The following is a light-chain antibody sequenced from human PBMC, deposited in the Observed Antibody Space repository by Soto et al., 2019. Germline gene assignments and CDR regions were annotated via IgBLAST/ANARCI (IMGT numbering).Light chain of an antibody. CDR2: NNN. CDR3: AAWDDSFNGLYV. V-gene: IGLV1-44*01. Sequence: QCFLTQPPSASGPCGQRGNLSCSGTISTIGSDTVNWYQQLPGTAPKLLIFNNNQRPSGVPDRFSGSKSATSASLAISGLQSEDEADYYCAAWDDSFNGLYVFGTGTKVTVL. CDR1: ISTIGSDT. J-gene: IGLJ1*01.